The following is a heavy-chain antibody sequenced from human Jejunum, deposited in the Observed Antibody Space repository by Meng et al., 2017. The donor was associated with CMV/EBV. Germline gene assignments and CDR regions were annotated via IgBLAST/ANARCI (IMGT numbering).Heavy chain of an antibody. V-gene: IGHV3-21*01. CDR2: ISSTSNYI. CDR3: AGWKGFEWELKGHWFDP. J-gene: IGHJ5*02. Sequence: FTFSIYSMSWVRQAPGKGLEWVASISSTSNYIYYADSVKGRFTISRDNAENSVYLQMNSLRAEDTAVYYCAGWKGFEWELKGHWFDPWGQGTLVTVSS. CDR1: FTFSIYS. D-gene: IGHD1-26*01.